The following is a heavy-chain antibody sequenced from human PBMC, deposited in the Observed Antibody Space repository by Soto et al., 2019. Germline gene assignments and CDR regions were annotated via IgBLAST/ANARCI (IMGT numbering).Heavy chain of an antibody. J-gene: IGHJ4*02. D-gene: IGHD6-19*01. V-gene: IGHV3-7*01. Sequence: EVQLVESGGGLVQPGGSLRLSCAASGFTFSSYWMSWVRQAPGKGLEWLANIKQDGSEKYYVDSVKGRFTISRDNAKNSLYLQMNSLRAEDTAVCYCARGLYSSGWIFNYWGQGTLVTVSS. CDR2: IKQDGSEK. CDR1: GFTFSSYW. CDR3: ARGLYSSGWIFNY.